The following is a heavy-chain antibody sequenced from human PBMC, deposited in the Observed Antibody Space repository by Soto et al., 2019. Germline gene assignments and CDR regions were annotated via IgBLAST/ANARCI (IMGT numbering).Heavy chain of an antibody. V-gene: IGHV1-3*01. CDR3: ARDGAAAGPHYYYYYMDV. Sequence: ASVKVSCKASGYTFTSYAMHWVRQAPGQRLEWMGWINAGNGNTKYSQKFQGRVTITRDTSASTAYMELSSLRSEDTAVYYCARDGAAAGPHYYYYYMDVWGKGTTVTVSS. J-gene: IGHJ6*03. D-gene: IGHD6-13*01. CDR1: GYTFTSYA. CDR2: INAGNGNT.